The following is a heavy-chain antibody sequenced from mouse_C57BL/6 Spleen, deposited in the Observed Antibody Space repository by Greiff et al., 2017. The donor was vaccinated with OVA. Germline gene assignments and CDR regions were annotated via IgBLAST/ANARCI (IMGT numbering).Heavy chain of an antibody. V-gene: IGHV6-3*01. CDR2: IRLKSDNYAT. CDR3: TGAGWDFDY. CDR1: GFTFSNYW. J-gene: IGHJ2*01. D-gene: IGHD1-2*01. Sequence: EVQLVESGGGLVQPGGSMKLSCVASGFTFSNYWMNWVRQSPEKGLEWVAQIRLKSDNYATHYAESVKGRFTISRDDSKSSVYLQMNNLRAEDTGIYYCTGAGWDFDYWGQGTTLTVSS.